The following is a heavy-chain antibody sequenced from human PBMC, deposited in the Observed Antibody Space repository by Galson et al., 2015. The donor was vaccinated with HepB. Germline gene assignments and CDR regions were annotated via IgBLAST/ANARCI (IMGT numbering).Heavy chain of an antibody. CDR1: GYSISSGYY. CDR3: AREGSSSWYVHFDY. V-gene: IGHV4-38-2*02. Sequence: ETLSLTCTVSGYSISSGYYWGWIRQPPGKGLEWIGSIYHSGSTYYNPSLKSRVTMSVDTSKNQFSLKLSSVTAADTAVYYCAREGSSSWYVHFDYWGQGTLVTVSS. D-gene: IGHD6-13*01. CDR2: IYHSGST. J-gene: IGHJ4*02.